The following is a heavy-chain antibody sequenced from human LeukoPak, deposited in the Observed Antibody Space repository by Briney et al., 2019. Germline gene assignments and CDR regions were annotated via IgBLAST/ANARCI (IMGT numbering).Heavy chain of an antibody. J-gene: IGHJ5*02. D-gene: IGHD3-16*01. CDR1: GGTFSNYS. CDR2: IIPIFGTA. V-gene: IGHV1-69*06. Sequence: SVKVSCKASGGTFSNYSITWVRQAPGQGLEWMGGIIPIFGTANYAQKFQGRVTMTADKSTSTAYMELSSLRSEDSAVYYCARESHKGRNYVLMFDPWGQGTLVTVSS. CDR3: ARESHKGRNYVLMFDP.